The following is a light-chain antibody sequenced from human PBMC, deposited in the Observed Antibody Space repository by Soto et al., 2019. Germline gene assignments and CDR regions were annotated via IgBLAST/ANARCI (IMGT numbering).Light chain of an antibody. V-gene: IGLV1-51*01. CDR1: NSNIGNNF. Sequence: QSVLTQPPSVSAAPGQKVTISCSGSNSNIGNNFVSWYQQFPGTAPKLLIHDNNKRPSGITDRFSGSKSGTSATLGITGLQTGDEADYYCGTWDASLSSYVFGSGTKVTVL. J-gene: IGLJ1*01. CDR2: DNN. CDR3: GTWDASLSSYV.